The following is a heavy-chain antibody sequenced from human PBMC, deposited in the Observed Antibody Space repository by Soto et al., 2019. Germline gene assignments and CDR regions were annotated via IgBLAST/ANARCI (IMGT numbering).Heavy chain of an antibody. V-gene: IGHV4-34*01. CDR2: INHSGST. Sequence: SETLSLTCAIYGGSFSGYYWSWLRQPPGKGLEWIGEINHSGSTNYNPSLKSRVTISADTSKNQFSLKLSSVTAEDTAVYYCARAILRLGELSYYFDYWGQGTLVTVSS. D-gene: IGHD3-16*02. CDR1: GGSFSGYY. CDR3: ARAILRLGELSYYFDY. J-gene: IGHJ4*02.